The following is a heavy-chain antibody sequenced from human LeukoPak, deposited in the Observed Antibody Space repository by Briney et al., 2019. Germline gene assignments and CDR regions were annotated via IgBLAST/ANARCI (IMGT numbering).Heavy chain of an antibody. Sequence: GGSLRLSCEVSGFTFTTSWTSWVRHAPGKGLEGVSVIHSGDTTYYADSVKGRFTISRDNSKNTLYLQMNSLRAEDTAVYYCARDPTVGATRDYLDYWGQGTLVTVSS. CDR2: IHSGDTT. CDR3: ARDPTVGATRDYLDY. J-gene: IGHJ4*02. CDR1: GFTFTTSW. V-gene: IGHV3-66*01. D-gene: IGHD1-26*01.